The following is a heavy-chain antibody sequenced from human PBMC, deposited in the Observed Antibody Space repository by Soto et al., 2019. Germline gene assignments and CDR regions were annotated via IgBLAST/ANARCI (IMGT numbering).Heavy chain of an antibody. CDR1: GLTFSSYA. V-gene: IGHV3-23*01. CDR2: ISGSGGST. CDR3: AKLKWFGESTSYFDY. J-gene: IGHJ4*02. D-gene: IGHD3-10*01. Sequence: GGSLRLSCAASGLTFSSYAMSWVRQAPGKGLEWVSAISGSGGSTYYADSVKGRFTISRDNSKNTLYLQMNSLRAEDTAVYYCAKLKWFGESTSYFDYWGQGTLVTVYS.